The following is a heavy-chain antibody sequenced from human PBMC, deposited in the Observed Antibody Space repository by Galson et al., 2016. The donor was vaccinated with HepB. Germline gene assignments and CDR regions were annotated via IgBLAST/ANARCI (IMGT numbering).Heavy chain of an antibody. J-gene: IGHJ3*01. CDR3: ARDLPDDSVEYFDVFDL. V-gene: IGHV3-11*01. Sequence: IRQAPGKGLEWISYISTSGNSMLYADSVRGRFSISRDNAKKSLYLQMTNLRAEDTAVYYCARDLPDDSVEYFDVFDLWGQGTMVTVSS. CDR2: ISTSGNSM. D-gene: IGHD4-17*01.